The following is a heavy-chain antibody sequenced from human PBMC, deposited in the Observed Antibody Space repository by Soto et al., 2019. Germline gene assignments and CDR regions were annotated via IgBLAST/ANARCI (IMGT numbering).Heavy chain of an antibody. CDR1: GYTLTSYY. D-gene: IGHD3-10*01. Sequence: ALVKVSCKASGYTLTSYYMHWVRQAPGQGLEWMGIINPSGGSTSYAQKFQGRVTMTRDTSTSTVYMELSSLRSEDTAVYYCARAPLYGSGSYSLDYWGQGTLVTV. CDR3: ARAPLYGSGSYSLDY. J-gene: IGHJ4*02. V-gene: IGHV1-46*01. CDR2: INPSGGST.